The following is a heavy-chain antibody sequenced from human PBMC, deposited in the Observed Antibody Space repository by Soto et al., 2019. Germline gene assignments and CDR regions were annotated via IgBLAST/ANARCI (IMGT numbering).Heavy chain of an antibody. J-gene: IGHJ6*03. CDR2: MLYDGSKK. CDR3: AKDLKPGSRLSLGWVEHCMDV. V-gene: IGHV3-30*18. Sequence: QVQLVESGGGVVQPGRSLRLYCVGSGFSFSSYDMNWVRQAPGTGLEWVALMLYDGSKKYYGDSVRGRVTISRDNYKNTLYLQMHHPRTGETAIYYCAKDLKPGSRLSLGWVEHCMDVWGRGTTVSVSS. D-gene: IGHD3-3*01. CDR1: GFSFSSYD.